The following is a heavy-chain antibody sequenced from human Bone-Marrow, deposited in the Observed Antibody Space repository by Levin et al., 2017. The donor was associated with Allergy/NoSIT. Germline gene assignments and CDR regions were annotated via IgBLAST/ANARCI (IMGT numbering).Heavy chain of an antibody. J-gene: IGHJ4*02. CDR1: GFTFSSYG. Sequence: PGGSLRLSCAASGFTFSSYGMHWVRQAPGKGLEWVAVISYDGSNKYYADSVKGRFTISRDNSKNTLYLQMNSLRAEDTAVYYCAKESRYDHRYSGSNLSKYYFDYWGQGTLVTVSS. V-gene: IGHV3-30*18. D-gene: IGHD1-26*01. CDR3: AKESRYDHRYSGSNLSKYYFDY. CDR2: ISYDGSNK.